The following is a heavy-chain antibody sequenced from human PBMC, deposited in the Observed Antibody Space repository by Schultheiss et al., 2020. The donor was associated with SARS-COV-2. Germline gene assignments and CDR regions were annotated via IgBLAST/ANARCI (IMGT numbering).Heavy chain of an antibody. CDR1: GFTFSSYG. J-gene: IGHJ4*02. Sequence: GESLKISCAASGFTFSSYGMHWVRQAPGKGLEWVAVISYDGSNKYYADSVKGRFTISRDNSKNTLYLQMNSLRAEDTAVYYCARAGDNKRLLDYWGQGTLVTVSS. CDR2: ISYDGSNK. D-gene: IGHD1-26*01. V-gene: IGHV3-30*03. CDR3: ARAGDNKRLLDY.